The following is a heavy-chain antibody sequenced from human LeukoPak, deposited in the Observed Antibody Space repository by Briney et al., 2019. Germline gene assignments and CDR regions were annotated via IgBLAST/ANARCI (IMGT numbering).Heavy chain of an antibody. J-gene: IGHJ4*02. CDR1: GGSISSGGYS. Sequence: SETLSLTCAVSGGSISSGGYSWSWIRQPPGKGLEWIGYIYHSGSTYYNPSLKSRVTISVDRSKNQFSLKLSSVTAADTAVYYCARDEPGDGLDYWGQGTLVTVSS. CDR3: ARDEPGDGLDY. V-gene: IGHV4-30-2*01. D-gene: IGHD3-16*01. CDR2: IYHSGST.